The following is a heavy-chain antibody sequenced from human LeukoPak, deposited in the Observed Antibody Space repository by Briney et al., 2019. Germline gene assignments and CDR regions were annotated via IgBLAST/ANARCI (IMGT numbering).Heavy chain of an antibody. CDR1: GYSISSGYY. Sequence: PSETLSLTCTVSGYSISSGYYWGWIRQPPGKGLEWIGSIYHSGSTYYNPSLKSRVTISVDTSKNQFSLKLSSVTAADTAVYYCARLKWIVDWFDPWGQGTLVTVSS. CDR3: ARLKWIVDWFDP. J-gene: IGHJ5*02. D-gene: IGHD2-21*01. CDR2: IYHSGST. V-gene: IGHV4-38-2*02.